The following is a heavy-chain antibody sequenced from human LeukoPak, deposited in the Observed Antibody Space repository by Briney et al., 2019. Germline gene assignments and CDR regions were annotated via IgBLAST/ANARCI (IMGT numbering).Heavy chain of an antibody. CDR3: AAAGPPYYYDSSGYYYYYGMDV. V-gene: IGHV1-58*02. J-gene: IGHJ6*02. CDR2: IVVDSGNT. CDR1: GFTFTSSA. Sequence: SVKVASKASGFTFTSSAMQCVRHARGQRLECIGCIVVDSGNTNYAQKFQERVTITRDMSTSTAYMELSRLRSEDTAVYYCAAAGPPYYYDSSGYYYYYGMDVWGQGTTVTVSS. D-gene: IGHD3-22*01.